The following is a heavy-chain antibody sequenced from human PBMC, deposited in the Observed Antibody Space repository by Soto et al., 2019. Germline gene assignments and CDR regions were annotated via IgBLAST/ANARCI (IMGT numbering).Heavy chain of an antibody. CDR1: PFTFSSYA. V-gene: IGHV3-23*01. Sequence: PGGSLRLSCAASPFTFSSYAMSWFRHAPGKGLEWVSAISGSGGSTYYADSVKGRFTISRDNSKNTLYLQMNSLRAEDTAVYYCAKAGSSTIYYYYGMDVWGQGTTVTVSS. D-gene: IGHD6-6*01. J-gene: IGHJ6*02. CDR2: ISGSGGST. CDR3: AKAGSSTIYYYYGMDV.